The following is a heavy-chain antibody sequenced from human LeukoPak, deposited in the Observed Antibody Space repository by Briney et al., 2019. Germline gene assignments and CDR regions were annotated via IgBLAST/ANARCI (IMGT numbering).Heavy chain of an antibody. D-gene: IGHD2/OR15-2a*01. CDR1: GGSISSYY. J-gene: IGHJ4*02. CDR3: ARSLSLYFGFDY. Sequence: SETLSLTCTVSGGSISSYYWSWIRQPPGKGLEWIGYIYYSGSTNYNPSLKSRVTISVDTSKNQFSLKLSSVTAADTAVYYCARSLSLYFGFDYWGQGTLVTVSS. V-gene: IGHV4-59*01. CDR2: IYYSGST.